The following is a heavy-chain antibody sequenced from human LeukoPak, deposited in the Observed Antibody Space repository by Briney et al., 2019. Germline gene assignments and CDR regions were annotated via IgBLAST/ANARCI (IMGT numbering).Heavy chain of an antibody. D-gene: IGHD5-24*01. V-gene: IGHV3-74*01. CDR3: ARVRDGYNYPPFDY. J-gene: IGHJ4*02. Sequence: GGSLRLSCAASGFTFSSYWMHWVRQAPGKGLVWVSRINSDGSSTSYADSVKGRFTISRDNAKNTLYLQVNSLRAEDTAVYYCARVRDGYNYPPFDYWGQGTLVTVSS. CDR1: GFTFSSYW. CDR2: INSDGSST.